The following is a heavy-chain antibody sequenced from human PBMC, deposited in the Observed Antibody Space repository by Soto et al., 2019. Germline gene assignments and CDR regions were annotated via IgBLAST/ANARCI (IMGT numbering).Heavy chain of an antibody. CDR1: GFTFSSYA. CDR2: ISGSGGST. D-gene: IGHD6-19*01. J-gene: IGHJ4*02. CDR3: AKARAVSGWTIDY. V-gene: IGHV3-23*01. Sequence: EVQLLESGGGLVQPGGSLRLSCAASGFTFSSYAMRWVRQAPGKGLEWVSAISGSGGSTYYADSVKGRFTISRDNSKNTLYLQMNSLRAEDTAVYYCAKARAVSGWTIDYWGQGILVTVSS.